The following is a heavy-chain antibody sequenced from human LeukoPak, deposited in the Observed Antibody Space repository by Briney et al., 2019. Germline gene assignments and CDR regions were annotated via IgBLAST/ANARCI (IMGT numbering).Heavy chain of an antibody. J-gene: IGHJ4*02. V-gene: IGHV1-69*02. CDR2: IIPILGIA. D-gene: IGHD1-26*01. Sequence: SVKVSCKASGGTFGSYTISWVRQAPGQGLEWMGRIIPILGIANYAQKFQGRVTITADKSTSTACMELSSLRSEDTAVYYCARVSIVGASFDYWGQGTLATVSS. CDR1: GGTFGSYT. CDR3: ARVSIVGASFDY.